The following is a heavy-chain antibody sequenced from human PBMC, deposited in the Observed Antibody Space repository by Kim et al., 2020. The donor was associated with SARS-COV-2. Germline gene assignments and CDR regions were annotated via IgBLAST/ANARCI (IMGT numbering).Heavy chain of an antibody. CDR1: GGSISSSSYY. D-gene: IGHD3-3*01. CDR2: IYYSGST. V-gene: IGHV4-39*01. J-gene: IGHJ6*02. CDR3: ATPRLRFARPSFYGMDV. Sequence: SETLSLTCTVSGGSISSSSYYWGWIRQPPGKGLEWIGSIYYSGSTYYNPSLKSRVTISVDTSKNQFSLKLSSVTAADTAVYYCATPRLRFARPSFYGMDVWGQGTTVTVSS.